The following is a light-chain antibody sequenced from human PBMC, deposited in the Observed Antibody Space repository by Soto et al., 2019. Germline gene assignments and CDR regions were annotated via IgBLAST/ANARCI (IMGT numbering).Light chain of an antibody. CDR2: GAS. CDR1: QSVSSN. J-gene: IGKJ4*01. V-gene: IGKV3-15*01. CDR3: QQYNNWPSLT. Sequence: EIVMTQSPATLSVSPGERATLSCRASQSVSSNLAWYQQKPGQAPRLLIYGASTRATDIPARFSGSVSGTEFTLTISRLQSEDFAVYYCQQYNNWPSLTFCGATKGEIK.